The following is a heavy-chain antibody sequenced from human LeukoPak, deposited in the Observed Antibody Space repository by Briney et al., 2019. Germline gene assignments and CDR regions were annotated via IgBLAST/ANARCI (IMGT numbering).Heavy chain of an antibody. V-gene: IGHV4-34*01. J-gene: IGHJ5*02. D-gene: IGHD3-22*01. CDR2: INHGGST. Sequence: KTSETLSLTCAVYGGSFSGYYWSWIRQPPGKGLEWIGEINHGGSTNYNPSLKSRVTISVDTSKNQFSLKLSSVTAADTAVYYCARGWIHYYDSSGYPKGFDPWGQGTLVTVSS. CDR3: ARGWIHYYDSSGYPKGFDP. CDR1: GGSFSGYY.